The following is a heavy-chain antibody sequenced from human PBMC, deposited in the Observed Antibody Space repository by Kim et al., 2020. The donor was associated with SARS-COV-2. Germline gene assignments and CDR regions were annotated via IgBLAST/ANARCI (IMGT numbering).Heavy chain of an antibody. D-gene: IGHD6-19*01. J-gene: IGHJ4*02. V-gene: IGHV1-3*01. CDR1: GYTFINYA. CDR3: ASSIAVAFFDY. Sequence: ASVKVSCEASGYTFINYAIHWVRQAPGQRLEWMGWINAGNGNTKYSQKFQGRVTITRDTSASTAYMELSSLRSEDTAVYYCASSIAVAFFDYWGQGTLVTVSS. CDR2: INAGNGNT.